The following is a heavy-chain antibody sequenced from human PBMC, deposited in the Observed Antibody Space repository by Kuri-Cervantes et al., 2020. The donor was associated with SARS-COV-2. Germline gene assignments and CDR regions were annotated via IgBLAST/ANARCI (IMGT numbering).Heavy chain of an antibody. CDR2: IYYTGST. CDR3: ARDCSTADCKTFGYY. V-gene: IGHV4-59*01. CDR1: GGSISDYY. D-gene: IGHD2-2*01. J-gene: IGHJ4*02. Sequence: SETLSLTCTVSGGSISDYYWSWIRQPPGKGLERIGDIYYTGSTSYNPSLKSRVAISVDTSKNQFSLKLTSVTAADTAVYYCARDCSTADCKTFGYYWGRGTLVTVSS.